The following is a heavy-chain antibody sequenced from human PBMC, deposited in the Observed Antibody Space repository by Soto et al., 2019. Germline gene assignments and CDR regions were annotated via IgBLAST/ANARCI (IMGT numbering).Heavy chain of an antibody. D-gene: IGHD3-22*01. CDR2: IRGSTATI. J-gene: IGHJ3*01. V-gene: IGHV3-23*01. CDR3: AKEQKGYHDSIGSPWPFDV. CDR1: GFSFSSYA. Sequence: EVQLLESGGGLVQPGGSLRLSCTASGFSFSSYAMSWVRQAPGKGLEFVAVIRGSTATIHYADSVKGRFTISRDNYKNTLYPQMNSLRAEDAAVYYCAKEQKGYHDSIGSPWPFDVWGQGTMVTVSP.